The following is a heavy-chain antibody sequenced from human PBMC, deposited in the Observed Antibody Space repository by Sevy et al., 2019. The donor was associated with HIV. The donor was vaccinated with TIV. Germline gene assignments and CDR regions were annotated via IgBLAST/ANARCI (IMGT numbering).Heavy chain of an antibody. D-gene: IGHD2-2*01. J-gene: IGHJ6*02. Sequence: GGSLRLSCAASGFTFSSYGMHWVRQAPGKGLEWVAVIWYDGSNKYYADSVKGRFTISRDNSKNRLYLQMNSLRAEDTAVYYCARDLADRYCSSTSCPRDGMDVWGQGTTVTVSS. CDR2: IWYDGSNK. CDR3: ARDLADRYCSSTSCPRDGMDV. CDR1: GFTFSSYG. V-gene: IGHV3-33*01.